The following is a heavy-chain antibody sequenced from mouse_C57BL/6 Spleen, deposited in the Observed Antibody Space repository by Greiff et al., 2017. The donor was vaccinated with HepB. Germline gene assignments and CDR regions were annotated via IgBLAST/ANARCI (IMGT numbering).Heavy chain of an antibody. CDR2: INPNYGTT. Sequence: KESGYSFTDYNMNWVKQSNGKSLEWIGVINPNYGTTSYNQKFKGKATLTVDQSSSTAYMQLNSLTSEDSAVYYCARSYGNYGRYFDVWGTGTTVTVSS. D-gene: IGHD2-1*01. CDR3: ARSYGNYGRYFDV. J-gene: IGHJ1*03. V-gene: IGHV1-39*01. CDR1: GYSFTDYN.